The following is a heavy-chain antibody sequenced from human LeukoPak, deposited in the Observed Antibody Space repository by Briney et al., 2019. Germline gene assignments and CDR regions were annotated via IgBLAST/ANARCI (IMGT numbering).Heavy chain of an antibody. D-gene: IGHD3-16*01. J-gene: IGHJ4*02. CDR1: GGSISNYY. Sequence: SSRTLSLTCTVSGGSISNYYWSWIRQPPGKGLEWIGYIYYTGSTNYNPSLKSRVTISVDTSKNQFSLNLRSVTAADTAVYYCARGWGYFDYWGQGTLVTVSS. V-gene: IGHV4-59*01. CDR2: IYYTGST. CDR3: ARGWGYFDY.